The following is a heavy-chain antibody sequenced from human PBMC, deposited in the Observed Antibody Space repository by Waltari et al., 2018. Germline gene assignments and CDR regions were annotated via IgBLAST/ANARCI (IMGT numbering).Heavy chain of an antibody. CDR1: GGSISSSSYY. Sequence: QLQLQESGPGLVKPSETLSLTCTVSGGSISSSSYYWGWIRQPPGKGLEWIGSRYYSGSTYYNPSLKSRVTISVDTSKNQFSLKLSSVTAADTAVYYCARQTLWFGELQNAFDIWGQGTMVTVSS. V-gene: IGHV4-39*01. CDR2: RYYSGST. J-gene: IGHJ3*02. CDR3: ARQTLWFGELQNAFDI. D-gene: IGHD3-10*01.